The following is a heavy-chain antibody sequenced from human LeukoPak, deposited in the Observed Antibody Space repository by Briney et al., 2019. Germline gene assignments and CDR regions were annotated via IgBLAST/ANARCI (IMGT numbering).Heavy chain of an antibody. J-gene: IGHJ5*02. D-gene: IGHD6-13*01. Sequence: SETLSLTCTVSGCSISSYYWSWIRQPPGKGLEWIGYIYYSGSTNYNPSLKSRVTISVDTSKNQFSLKLSSVTAADTAVYYCARSIAAAGTLFDPWGQGTLVTVSS. CDR2: IYYSGST. V-gene: IGHV4-59*01. CDR1: GCSISSYY. CDR3: ARSIAAAGTLFDP.